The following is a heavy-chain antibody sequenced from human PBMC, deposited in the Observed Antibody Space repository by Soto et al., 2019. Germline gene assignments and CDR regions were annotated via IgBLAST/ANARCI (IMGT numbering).Heavy chain of an antibody. CDR2: ISGSGGST. D-gene: IGHD5-18*01. J-gene: IGHJ6*02. CDR3: AKDNPPIQLWLISGMDV. Sequence: GGSLRLASAASGVSLRSCAMTWVRQAPEKGLEWVSAISGSGGSTFYADSVKGRFTISRDNSKNTLYLQMNSLRAEDTAVYYCAKDNPPIQLWLISGMDVWGQGTTVTVSS. V-gene: IGHV3-23*01. CDR1: GVSLRSCA.